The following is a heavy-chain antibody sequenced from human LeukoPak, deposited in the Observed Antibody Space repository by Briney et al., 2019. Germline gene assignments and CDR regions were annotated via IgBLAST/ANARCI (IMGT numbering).Heavy chain of an antibody. Sequence: PGGSLRHSCIASGFTFSSHWMNWVRQAPGKGLEWVANIMQDGSEKYYVDSVKGRFIISRDNAKNSLYLQMNSLRAEDTAVYYCARESTKYGAYVSGFDFWGQGTMVTVSS. D-gene: IGHD4-17*01. J-gene: IGHJ3*01. CDR1: GFTFSSHW. V-gene: IGHV3-7*01. CDR3: ARESTKYGAYVSGFDF. CDR2: IMQDGSEK.